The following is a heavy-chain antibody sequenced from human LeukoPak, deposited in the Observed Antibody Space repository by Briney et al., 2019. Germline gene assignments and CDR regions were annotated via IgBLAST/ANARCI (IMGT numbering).Heavy chain of an antibody. CDR3: AREGTIFGVVPKRYNWFDP. CDR1: GFSFSSYS. D-gene: IGHD3-3*01. Sequence: PGGSLRLSCAASGFSFSSYSMNWVRQAPGKGLEWVANIKQDGSEKYYVDSVKGRFTISRDNAKNSLYLQMNSLRAEDTAVYYCAREGTIFGVVPKRYNWFDPWGQGTLVTVSS. CDR2: IKQDGSEK. V-gene: IGHV3-7*01. J-gene: IGHJ5*02.